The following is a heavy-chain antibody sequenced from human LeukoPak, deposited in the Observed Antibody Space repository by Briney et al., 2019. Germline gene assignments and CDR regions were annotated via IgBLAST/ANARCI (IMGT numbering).Heavy chain of an antibody. D-gene: IGHD6-13*01. CDR1: GFTFSSYG. Sequence: PGGSLRLSCAASGFTFSSYGMHWVRQAPGKGLEWVSAISGSGGSTYYADSVKGRFTISRDNSKNTLYLQMNSLRAEDTAVYYCAKSIAAAGDFDYWGQGTLVTVSS. CDR2: ISGSGGST. J-gene: IGHJ4*02. V-gene: IGHV3-23*01. CDR3: AKSIAAAGDFDY.